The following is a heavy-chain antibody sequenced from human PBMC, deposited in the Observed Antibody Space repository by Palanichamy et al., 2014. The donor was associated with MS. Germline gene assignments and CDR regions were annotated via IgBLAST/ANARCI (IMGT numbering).Heavy chain of an antibody. Sequence: EVQLVESGGGLVQPGRSLRLSCVASGFSFDDYAMHWVRASSREGAWSGVSGITWNGGRIHYADSVKGRFTISRDNTKKSLYVQMNSLRTEDTALYFCARDVHDYGDIGGFLDHWGQGTLVTVSS. CDR1: GFSFDDYA. V-gene: IGHV3-9*01. J-gene: IGHJ4*02. CDR2: ITWNGGRI. D-gene: IGHD4-17*01. CDR3: ARDVHDYGDIGGFLDH.